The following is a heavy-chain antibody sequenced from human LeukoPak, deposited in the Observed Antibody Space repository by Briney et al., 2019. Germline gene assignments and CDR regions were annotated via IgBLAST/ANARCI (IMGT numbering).Heavy chain of an antibody. Sequence: GGSLRLSCAASGFTFSSHDMNWVRQAPGKGLEWVSSITTATSGYIYYADSVKGRFTISRDDAKNSLYLQMDSLRAEDTAVYYCARDYGGPHYFDYWGQGTLVTVSS. J-gene: IGHJ4*02. D-gene: IGHD2-15*01. V-gene: IGHV3-21*01. CDR1: GFTFSSHD. CDR2: ITTATSGYI. CDR3: ARDYGGPHYFDY.